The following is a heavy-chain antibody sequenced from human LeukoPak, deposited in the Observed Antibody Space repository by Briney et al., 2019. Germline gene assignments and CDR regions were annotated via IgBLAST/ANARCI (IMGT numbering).Heavy chain of an antibody. CDR1: GFTFDDYA. CDR2: ISWNSGSI. D-gene: IGHD3-9*01. J-gene: IGHJ5*02. V-gene: IGHV3-9*01. CDR3: AKDHYDILTGPNWFDP. Sequence: PGGSLRLSCAASGFTFDDYAMHWVRQAPGKGLEWVSGISWNSGSIGYADSVKGRFTISRDNAKNSLYLQMNSLRAEDTALYYCAKDHYDILTGPNWFDPWGQGTLVTVSS.